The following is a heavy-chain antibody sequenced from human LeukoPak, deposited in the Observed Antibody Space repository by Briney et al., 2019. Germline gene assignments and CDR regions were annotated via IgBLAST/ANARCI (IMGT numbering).Heavy chain of an antibody. D-gene: IGHD4-17*01. J-gene: IGHJ4*02. V-gene: IGHV3-74*01. Sequence: PGGSLRLSCAASGFTFSSYWMHWVRQAPGKGLVWVSRINSDGSSTSCADSVKGRFTISRDNAKNTLYLQMNSLRAEDTAVYYCARLYDYGDTTRGYWGQGTLVTVSS. CDR2: INSDGSST. CDR1: GFTFSSYW. CDR3: ARLYDYGDTTRGY.